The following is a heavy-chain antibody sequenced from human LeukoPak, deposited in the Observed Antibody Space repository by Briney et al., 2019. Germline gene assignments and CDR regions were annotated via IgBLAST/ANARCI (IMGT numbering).Heavy chain of an antibody. Sequence: GGSLRLSCAASGFTFSDHYMDWVRQAPGKGLEWVGRTRNKANSYTTEYAASVKGRFTISRDDSKNSLSLQMNSLKTEDTAVYYCARHWHPGAFDIWGQGTIVAVYS. D-gene: IGHD1-1*01. CDR2: TRNKANSYTT. V-gene: IGHV3-72*01. CDR3: ARHWHPGAFDI. CDR1: GFTFSDHY. J-gene: IGHJ3*02.